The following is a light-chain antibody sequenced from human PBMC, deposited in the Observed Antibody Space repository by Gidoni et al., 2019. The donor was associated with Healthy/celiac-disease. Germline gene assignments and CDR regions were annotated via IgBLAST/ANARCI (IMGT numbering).Light chain of an antibody. CDR1: SLRSYY. CDR2: GKN. CDR3: NSRDSSGNHLVV. V-gene: IGLV3-19*01. J-gene: IGLJ2*01. Sequence: SSELTQDPAVSVALRQPVRITCQGDSLRSYYASWYQQKPGQAPVLVIHGKNHRPSGIPDRISGSSSGNTASVTITGAQAEDEADYDCNSRDSSGNHLVVFGGGTKLTVL.